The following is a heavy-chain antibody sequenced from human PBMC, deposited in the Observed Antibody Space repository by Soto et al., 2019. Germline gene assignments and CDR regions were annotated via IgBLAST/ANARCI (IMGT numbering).Heavy chain of an antibody. CDR1: GFTFDYYW. Sequence: GGSLRLSCAASGFTFDYYWMHWVRQAPGKGLVWVSRINSDGSSTSYADSVKGRFTISRDNAKNTLYLQMNSLRAEDTAVYYCARVIDSSGNFDYWGQGTLVTVSS. CDR2: INSDGSST. V-gene: IGHV3-74*01. J-gene: IGHJ4*02. D-gene: IGHD3-22*01. CDR3: ARVIDSSGNFDY.